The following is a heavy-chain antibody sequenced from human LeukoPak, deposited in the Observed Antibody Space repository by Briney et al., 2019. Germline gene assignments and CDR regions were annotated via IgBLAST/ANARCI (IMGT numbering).Heavy chain of an antibody. CDR3: ATELRYFDWLLGDYYYYMDV. Sequence: ASVKVSCKASGYTFTSYDINWVRQATGQGLEWMGWMNPNSGNTGYAQKFQGRVTMTRNTSISTAYMELSSLRSEDTAVYYCATELRYFDWLLGDYYYYMDVWGKGTTVTISS. CDR1: GYTFTSYD. V-gene: IGHV1-8*01. D-gene: IGHD3-9*01. CDR2: MNPNSGNT. J-gene: IGHJ6*03.